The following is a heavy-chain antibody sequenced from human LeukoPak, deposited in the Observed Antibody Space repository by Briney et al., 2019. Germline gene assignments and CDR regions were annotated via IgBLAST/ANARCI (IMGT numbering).Heavy chain of an antibody. CDR1: GYTFTDYY. CDR3: ARSPSGWYGDY. Sequence: ASVKVSCKXSGYTFTDYYMHWVRQAPGQGLEWMGRINPNSGGTSSPRKFQGRVTVTRDTSISTVYMELSRLTSDDTAVYYCARSPSGWYGDYWGQGTLVTVSS. CDR2: INPNSGGT. V-gene: IGHV1-2*06. J-gene: IGHJ4*02. D-gene: IGHD6-19*01.